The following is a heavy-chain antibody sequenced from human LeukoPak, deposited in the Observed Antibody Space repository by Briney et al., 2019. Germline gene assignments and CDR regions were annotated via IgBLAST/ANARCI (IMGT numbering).Heavy chain of an antibody. CDR2: IKQDGSER. D-gene: IGHD6-19*01. CDR1: GFSMSVYW. Sequence: PGGSLRLSCEASGFSMSVYWMSWVRQAPGKGLEWVGNIKQDGSERNYVDSVKGRFTISRDNAKKSLYLQMNSLRAEDTAVYYCAKGIYSSGWSYFDYWGHGTLVTVSS. V-gene: IGHV3-7*03. J-gene: IGHJ4*01. CDR3: AKGIYSSGWSYFDY.